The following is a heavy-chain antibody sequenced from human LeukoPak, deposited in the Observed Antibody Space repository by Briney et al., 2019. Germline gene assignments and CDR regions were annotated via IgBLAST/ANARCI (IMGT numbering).Heavy chain of an antibody. D-gene: IGHD3-10*01. Sequence: SETLSLTCTVSGGSISSYYWSWIRQPPGKGLEWIGYIYYSGSTNYNPSLKSRVTISVDTSKNQFSLKLSSVTAADTAMYDCSKGVWFDAWGQGTLVTVSS. V-gene: IGHV4-59*01. CDR3: SKGVWFDA. J-gene: IGHJ5*02. CDR1: GGSISSYY. CDR2: IYYSGST.